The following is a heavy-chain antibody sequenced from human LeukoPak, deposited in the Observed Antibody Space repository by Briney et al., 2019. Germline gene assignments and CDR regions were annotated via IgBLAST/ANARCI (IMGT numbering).Heavy chain of an antibody. D-gene: IGHD6-19*01. CDR3: ARARSSYSSGWSAFDI. V-gene: IGHV4-59*01. J-gene: IGHJ3*02. Sequence: PSETLSLTCTVSGGSISSYYWSWIRQPPGKGLEWIGYIYYSGSTNYNPSLKSRVTISVDTSKNQFSLKLSSVTAADTAVYYCARARSSYSSGWSAFDIWGQGQWSPSLQ. CDR1: GGSISSYY. CDR2: IYYSGST.